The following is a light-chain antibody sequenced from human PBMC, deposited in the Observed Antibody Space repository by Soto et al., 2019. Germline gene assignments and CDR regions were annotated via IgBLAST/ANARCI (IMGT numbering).Light chain of an antibody. J-gene: IGKJ1*01. CDR3: QQSRT. Sequence: DVQMTQSPSTLSASIGDRVTITCRSSHSVSSWLAWFQQKPGKAPKLLIYDASSLQSGVPSRFSGSGSGTELTLTINNLQPDDFATYYCQQSRTFGQGTKVEMK. CDR2: DAS. V-gene: IGKV1-5*01. CDR1: HSVSSW.